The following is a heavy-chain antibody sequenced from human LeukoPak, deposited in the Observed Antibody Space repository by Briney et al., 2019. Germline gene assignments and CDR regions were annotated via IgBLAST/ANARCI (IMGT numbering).Heavy chain of an antibody. V-gene: IGHV1-2*02. CDR3: ARDHYDSSGPDWGPFDY. Sequence: ASVKVSCKASGYTFTGYYMHWVRQAPGQGLEWMGWINPNSGGTNYAQKFQGRVTMTRDTSISTAYMELSRLRSDDTAVYYCARDHYDSSGPDWGPFDYWGQGTLVTVSS. J-gene: IGHJ4*02. CDR2: INPNSGGT. D-gene: IGHD3-22*01. CDR1: GYTFTGYY.